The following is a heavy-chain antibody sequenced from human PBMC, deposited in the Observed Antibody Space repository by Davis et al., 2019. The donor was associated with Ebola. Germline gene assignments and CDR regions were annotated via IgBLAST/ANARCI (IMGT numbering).Heavy chain of an antibody. CDR3: ARDTALYGDYIGY. D-gene: IGHD4-17*01. V-gene: IGHV3-74*01. Sequence: GESLKISCAASGFTFNTYWMHWVRQTPGKGLVWVSRINGDGSNTDYADSVKGRFTVSRDNAKKTLYLQMNSLRAEDTAVYYCARDTALYGDYIGYWGQGTLVTVSS. CDR1: GFTFNTYW. J-gene: IGHJ4*02. CDR2: INGDGSNT.